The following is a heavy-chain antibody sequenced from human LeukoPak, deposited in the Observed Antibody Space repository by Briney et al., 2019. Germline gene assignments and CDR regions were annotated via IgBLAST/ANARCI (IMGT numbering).Heavy chain of an antibody. Sequence: SGTLSLTCTVSGVSISRFYWNWIRQPPGKGVEWIGYAYYNGNTNYNPSLKSRVTMSVDTSKNHFSLNLNSVTAADTAVYYCARWGTVVTLLNAFDMWGRGTMVTVSS. CDR1: GVSISRFY. CDR2: AYYNGNT. CDR3: ARWGTVVTLLNAFDM. V-gene: IGHV4-59*01. D-gene: IGHD2-21*02. J-gene: IGHJ3*02.